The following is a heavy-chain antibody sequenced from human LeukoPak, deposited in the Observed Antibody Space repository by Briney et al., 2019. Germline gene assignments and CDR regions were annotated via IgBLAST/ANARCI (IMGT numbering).Heavy chain of an antibody. D-gene: IGHD3-16*01. V-gene: IGHV3-21*01. CDR3: AREGNDYYYDQ. J-gene: IGHJ4*02. CDR2: ISSTSNYI. Sequence: PGESLRLSCAASGFTFSSYSMNWVRQAPGKGLEWVSSISSTSNYIYYADSVKGRFTISRDNAKTSLYLQMNSLRAEDTAVYYCAREGNDYYYDQWGQGTLVTVSP. CDR1: GFTFSSYS.